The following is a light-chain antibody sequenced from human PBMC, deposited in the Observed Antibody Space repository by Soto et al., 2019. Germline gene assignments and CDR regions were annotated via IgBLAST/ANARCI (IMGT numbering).Light chain of an antibody. J-gene: IGLJ2*01. CDR3: SSYTSSSTLMV. V-gene: IGLV2-14*01. Sequence: QSVLTQPASVSGSPGQSITISCTGTSSDVGGYNYVSWYQQHPGKAPKLMIYEVGNRPSGVSNRFSGSKSGNTASLTISGLQAEDEADYYCSSYTSSSTLMVFGGGTKVTVL. CDR1: SSDVGGYNY. CDR2: EVG.